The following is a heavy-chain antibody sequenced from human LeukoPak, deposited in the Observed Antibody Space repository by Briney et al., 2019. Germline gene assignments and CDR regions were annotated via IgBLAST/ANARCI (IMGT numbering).Heavy chain of an antibody. CDR1: GFNFSTYN. CDR3: ARPDSVSGSYEY. Sequence: GGSLRLSCAASGFNFSTYNMNWIRQSPGKGLEWVSSISTSGRYKDYADSLKGRFTISRDNAKNTLYLQMNSLRAEDTAMYYCARPDSVSGSYEYWGQGILVTVSS. D-gene: IGHD1-26*01. J-gene: IGHJ4*02. V-gene: IGHV3-21*01. CDR2: ISTSGRYK.